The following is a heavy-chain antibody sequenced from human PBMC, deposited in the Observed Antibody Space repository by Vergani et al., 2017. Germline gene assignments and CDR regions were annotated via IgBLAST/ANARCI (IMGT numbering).Heavy chain of an antibody. J-gene: IGHJ4*02. D-gene: IGHD2-15*01. CDR1: GYSITSGYY. CDR3: ARSRPYCTSGSCPAI. V-gene: IGHV4-38-2*01. Sequence: QVQLQQWGAGLLKPSETLSLTCSVSGYSITSGYYWGWIRQPPGKGLEWIGHIHTGGSTDLNPSFKSRVSISVDTSKSQFSLKLNSVTVADTAVYYCARSRPYCTSGSCPAIWGQGTLVTVSS. CDR2: IHTGGST.